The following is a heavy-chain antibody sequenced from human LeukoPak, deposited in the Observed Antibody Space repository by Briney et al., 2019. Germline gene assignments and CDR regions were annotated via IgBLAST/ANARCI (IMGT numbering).Heavy chain of an antibody. V-gene: IGHV3-48*03. CDR3: ASRPPHGRYVVFDY. D-gene: IGHD3-16*01. Sequence: GGSLRLSCAASGFTFSTYEMNWVRQAPTKGLEWISHISSSGSTIYYADSVKGRFTISRDNAKNSLYLQMNSLRAEDTALYYCASRPPHGRYVVFDYWGQGTLVTVSS. J-gene: IGHJ4*02. CDR2: ISSSGSTI. CDR1: GFTFSTYE.